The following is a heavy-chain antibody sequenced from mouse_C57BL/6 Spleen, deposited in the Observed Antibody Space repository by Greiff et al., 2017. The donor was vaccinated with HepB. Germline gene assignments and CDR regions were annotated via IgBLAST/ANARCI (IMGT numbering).Heavy chain of an antibody. D-gene: IGHD1-1*01. Sequence: VKLVESGAELVKPGASVKLSCKASGYTFTSYWMHWVKQRPGRGLEWIGRIDPNSGGTKYNEKFKSKATLTVDKPSSTAYMQLSSLTSEDSAVYYCARALIYYYGSSYDAMDYWGQGTSVTVSS. CDR1: GYTFTSYW. CDR3: ARALIYYYGSSYDAMDY. CDR2: IDPNSGGT. V-gene: IGHV1-72*01. J-gene: IGHJ4*01.